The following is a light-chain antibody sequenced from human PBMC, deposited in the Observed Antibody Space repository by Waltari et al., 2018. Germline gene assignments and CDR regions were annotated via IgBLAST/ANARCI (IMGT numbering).Light chain of an antibody. CDR1: QSIRNW. Sequence: DIQMTQSPSTLSASVGDRVTITCRASQSIRNWLAWYQQKPGRAPKLLIYQASKLESGVLSRFSGSGSGSQFTLTISSLQPDDFATYYCQQYNNYFWTFGQGTKVEIK. CDR2: QAS. CDR3: QQYNNYFWT. V-gene: IGKV1-5*03. J-gene: IGKJ1*01.